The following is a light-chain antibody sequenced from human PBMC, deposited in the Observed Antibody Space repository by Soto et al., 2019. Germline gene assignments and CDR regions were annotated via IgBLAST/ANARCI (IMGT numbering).Light chain of an antibody. Sequence: QSALTQPASVSGSPGQSITISCTGTSSDVGGYKYVSWYQQHPGKAPKLIIYEVSNRPSGVSNRFSGSKSGTTASLTISGLQAEDEADYYCSSYTSSSTLVFGGGTKLTVL. J-gene: IGLJ3*02. CDR1: SSDVGGYKY. CDR3: SSYTSSSTLV. V-gene: IGLV2-14*01. CDR2: EVS.